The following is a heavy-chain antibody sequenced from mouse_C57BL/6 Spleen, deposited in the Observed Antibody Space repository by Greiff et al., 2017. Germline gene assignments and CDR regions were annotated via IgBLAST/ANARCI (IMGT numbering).Heavy chain of an antibody. CDR3: ARAIYYDYDGGFAY. Sequence: EVNVVESGGGLVKPGGSLKLSCAASGFTFSSYAMSWVRQTPEKRLEWVATISDGGSYTYYPDNVKGRFTISRDNAKNNLYLQMSHLKSEDTAMYYCARAIYYDYDGGFAYWGQGTLVTVSA. V-gene: IGHV5-4*03. CDR2: ISDGGSYT. D-gene: IGHD2-4*01. J-gene: IGHJ3*01. CDR1: GFTFSSYA.